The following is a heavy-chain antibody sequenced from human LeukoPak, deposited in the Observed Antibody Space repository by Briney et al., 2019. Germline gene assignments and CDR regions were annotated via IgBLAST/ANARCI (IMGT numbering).Heavy chain of an antibody. D-gene: IGHD5-18*01. Sequence: GGSLRLSCAASGFTVSSNYMSWVRQAPGKGLEWVSVIYSGGSTYYADSVKGRFTISRDNSKNTLYLQMNSLRAEDTAVYYCARDKGYSYGSLDYWDQGTLVTVSS. J-gene: IGHJ4*02. CDR2: IYSGGST. CDR3: ARDKGYSYGSLDY. CDR1: GFTVSSNY. V-gene: IGHV3-66*01.